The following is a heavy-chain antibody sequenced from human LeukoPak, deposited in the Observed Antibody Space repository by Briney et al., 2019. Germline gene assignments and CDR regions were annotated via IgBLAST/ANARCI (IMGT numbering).Heavy chain of an antibody. CDR2: IIPIFGIA. D-gene: IGHD6-19*01. CDR1: GGTFSSYA. Sequence: SVKVSCKASGGTFSSYAISWVRQAPGQGLEWMGRIIPIFGIANYAQKFQGRVTITADKSTSTAYMELSSLRSEDTAVYYYASTYSKGYSSGWYGDYWGQGTLVTVSS. J-gene: IGHJ4*02. V-gene: IGHV1-69*04. CDR3: ASTYSKGYSSGWYGDY.